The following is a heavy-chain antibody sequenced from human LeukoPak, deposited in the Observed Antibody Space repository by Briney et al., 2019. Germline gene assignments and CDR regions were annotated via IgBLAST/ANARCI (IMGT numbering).Heavy chain of an antibody. D-gene: IGHD2-2*01. J-gene: IGHJ4*02. CDR2: INHSGST. Sequence: SETLSLTCAVYGGSFSGYYWSWIRQPPGKGLEWIGEINHSGSTNYSPSLKSRVTISVDTSKNQFSLKLSSVTAADTAVYYCARGRIVVVPAAMRYFDYWGQGTLVTVSS. CDR3: ARGRIVVVPAAMRYFDY. CDR1: GGSFSGYY. V-gene: IGHV4-34*01.